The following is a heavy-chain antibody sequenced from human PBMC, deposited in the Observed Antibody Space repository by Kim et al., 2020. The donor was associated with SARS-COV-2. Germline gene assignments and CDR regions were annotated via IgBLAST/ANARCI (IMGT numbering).Heavy chain of an antibody. J-gene: IGHJ6*02. D-gene: IGHD6-13*01. V-gene: IGHV3-15*01. Sequence: KGRFTISRDDSKNTLYLQMNSLKTEDTAVYYCTTDPLAAAGTYYYYGMDVWGQGTTVTVSS. CDR3: TTDPLAAAGTYYYYGMDV.